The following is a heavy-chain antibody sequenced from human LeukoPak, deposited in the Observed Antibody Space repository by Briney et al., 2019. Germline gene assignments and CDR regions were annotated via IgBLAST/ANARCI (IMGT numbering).Heavy chain of an antibody. V-gene: IGHV4-38-2*02. CDR2: INHSGST. D-gene: IGHD3-10*01. CDR1: GYSISSGYY. Sequence: SETLSLTCTVSGYSISSGYYWGWIRQPPGKGLEWIGEINHSGSTNYNPSLKSRVTISVDTSKNQFSLKLSSVTAADTAVYYCARGGHYYGSGSYYKPDRYMDVWGKGTTVTISS. J-gene: IGHJ6*03. CDR3: ARGGHYYGSGSYYKPDRYMDV.